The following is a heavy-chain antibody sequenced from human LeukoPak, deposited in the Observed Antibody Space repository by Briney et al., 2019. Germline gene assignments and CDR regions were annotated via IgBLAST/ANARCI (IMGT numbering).Heavy chain of an antibody. CDR3: AREYSSDWPTRFDY. Sequence: TGGSLRLSCAASGYTFSSYWMTWVRQAPGKGLEWEATIKQDGSERYYVDSVKGRFSISRDNARNSLYLQMNSLRAEDTAVYYCAREYSSDWPTRFDYWGQGTLVTVSS. D-gene: IGHD6-19*01. V-gene: IGHV3-7*01. J-gene: IGHJ4*02. CDR2: IKQDGSER. CDR1: GYTFSSYW.